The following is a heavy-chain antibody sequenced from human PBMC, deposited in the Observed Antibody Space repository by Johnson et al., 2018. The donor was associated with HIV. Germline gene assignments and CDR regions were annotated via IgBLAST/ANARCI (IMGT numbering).Heavy chain of an antibody. CDR3: AAIGGIGSSWSAAFDI. V-gene: IGHV3-9*01. J-gene: IGHJ3*02. D-gene: IGHD6-13*01. Sequence: QLVESGGGVVQPGGSLRLSCAASGFTFDDYAMHWVRQAPGKGLEWVSGISWNSGSIGYADSVKGRFTISRDNAKNSLYLQMNSLRVEDTALYYCAAIGGIGSSWSAAFDIWGQGTMVTVSS. CDR1: GFTFDDYA. CDR2: ISWNSGSI.